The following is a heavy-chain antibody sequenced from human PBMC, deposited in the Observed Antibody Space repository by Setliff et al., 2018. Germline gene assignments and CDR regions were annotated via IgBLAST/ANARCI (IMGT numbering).Heavy chain of an antibody. V-gene: IGHV4-4*07. CDR2: INTSGST. Sequence: PSETLSLTCNVSGASVSSHYWGWIRQPPGKGLQWIGRINTSGSTKYNPSLKSRVTMSVDTSKNQFSLKLNSMTTADTAVYYCARGGTYRYFDYWGQGALVTVSS. CDR3: ARGGTYRYFDY. CDR1: GASVSSHY. J-gene: IGHJ4*02.